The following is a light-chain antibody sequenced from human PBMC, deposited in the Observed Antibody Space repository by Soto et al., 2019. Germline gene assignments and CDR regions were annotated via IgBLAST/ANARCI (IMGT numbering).Light chain of an antibody. CDR1: QSVSSSS. Sequence: EIVLTQSPGTVSLSPGERATLSCRASQSVSSSSLAWYQQRPGQAPRLLIFTASSRATGTPDRFSGSGSGTDFTLTISRLEPEDFATYYCQQLNSYPITFGQGTRLEIK. CDR2: TAS. CDR3: QQLNSYPIT. V-gene: IGKV3D-20*02. J-gene: IGKJ5*01.